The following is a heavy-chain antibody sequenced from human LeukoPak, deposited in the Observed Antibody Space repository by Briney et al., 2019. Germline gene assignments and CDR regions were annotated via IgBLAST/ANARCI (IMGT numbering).Heavy chain of an antibody. CDR2: ISAYNGNT. D-gene: IGHD3-22*01. J-gene: IGHJ4*02. CDR1: GYTSTRYG. Sequence: ASVKVSCKASGYTSTRYGFSWVRQAPGQGLEWMGWISAYNGNTNYAQKFRGRVTMTTDTSTTTAYMELGSLRSDDTAVYYCARSGNYYDSNGYYIDFWGQGTLVTVSS. CDR3: ARSGNYYDSNGYYIDF. V-gene: IGHV1-18*01.